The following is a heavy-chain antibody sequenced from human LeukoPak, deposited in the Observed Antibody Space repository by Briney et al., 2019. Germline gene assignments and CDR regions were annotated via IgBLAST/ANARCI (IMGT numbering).Heavy chain of an antibody. CDR1: DDSITRGSYY. J-gene: IGHJ3*02. CDR3: SRGNHYVDFDI. CDR2: VHTSGST. D-gene: IGHD3-22*01. Sequence: SQTPSLTRTVPDDSITRGSYYRSWTRQPAGKGLEWIGRVHTSGSTEYNPARKSRVTISVDRAKNDFSLKLSSVTATDAAMYYCSRGNHYVDFDIWGQGTMVTVSS. V-gene: IGHV4-61*02.